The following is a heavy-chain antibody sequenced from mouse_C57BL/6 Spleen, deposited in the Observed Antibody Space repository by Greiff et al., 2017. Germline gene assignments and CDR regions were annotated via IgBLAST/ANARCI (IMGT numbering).Heavy chain of an antibody. J-gene: IGHJ4*01. V-gene: IGHV8-12*01. CDR2: IYWDDDK. D-gene: IGHD2-4*01. CDR1: GFSLSTSGMG. CDR3: ARSMNTTSYYYAMDY. Sequence: QVTLKVSGPGILQSSQTLSLTCSFSGFSLSTSGMGVSWIRQPSGKGLEWLAHIYWDDDKRYNPSLKSRLTISKDTSRNQVFLKITSVYTADTATYYCARSMNTTSYYYAMDYWGQGTSVTVSS.